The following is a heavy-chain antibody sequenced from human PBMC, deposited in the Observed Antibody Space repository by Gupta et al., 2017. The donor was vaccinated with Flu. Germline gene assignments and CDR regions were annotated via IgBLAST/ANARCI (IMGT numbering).Heavy chain of an antibody. CDR3: TTDSSGGITFDI. V-gene: IGHV3-15*01. CDR1: GFIFSDAY. D-gene: IGHD3-16*01. Sequence: EVQLVESGGGLVKPGGSLRLSCAASGFIFSDAYINWVRQAPGKGLEWVGRLKSHTDGGTTDYAAPVKGRFTISRDDSKNTLFLQMRSLKTEDTAVYFCTTDSSGGITFDIWGQGTMVTVSS. J-gene: IGHJ3*02. CDR2: LKSHTDGGTT.